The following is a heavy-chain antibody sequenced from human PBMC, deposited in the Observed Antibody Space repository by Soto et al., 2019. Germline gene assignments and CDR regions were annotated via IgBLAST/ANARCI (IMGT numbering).Heavy chain of an antibody. V-gene: IGHV2-26*01. CDR2: IFSNDEK. CDR1: GFSLSNARMG. Sequence: SGPTLVNPTETLTLTCTVSGFSLSNARMGVSWIRQPPGKALEWLAHIFSNDEKSYSTSLKSRLTISKDISKSQVVLTMTNMDPVDTATYYCARIPSRMEMDETNWFDPWGQGTLVTV. D-gene: IGHD3-3*01. CDR3: ARIPSRMEMDETNWFDP. J-gene: IGHJ5*02.